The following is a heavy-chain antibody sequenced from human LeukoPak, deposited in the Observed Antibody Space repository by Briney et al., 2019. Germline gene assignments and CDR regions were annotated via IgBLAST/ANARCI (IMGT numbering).Heavy chain of an antibody. CDR3: ATIARGLLTGYYNVHQNFFDY. V-gene: IGHV3-23*01. J-gene: IGHJ4*02. CDR2: ISGNGGTV. D-gene: IGHD3-9*01. CDR1: TFTFSDYA. Sequence: GGSLRLSCTGSTFTFSDYAMSWVRQAPGKGLEWVSSISGNGGTVYYGDSVKGRFTISRDNSKNTLYLQVSGLRAEDTAIYYCATIARGLLTGYYNVHQNFFDYWGQGTLVTVSS.